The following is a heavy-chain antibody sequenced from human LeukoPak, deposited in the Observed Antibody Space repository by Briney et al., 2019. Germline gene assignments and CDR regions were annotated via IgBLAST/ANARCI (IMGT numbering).Heavy chain of an antibody. V-gene: IGHV3-30*02. J-gene: IGHJ3*02. CDR2: IRYDGSNK. CDR3: ARDQLSAYYDSSGSDAFDI. Sequence: GGSLRLSCAASGFTFSSYGMHWVRQAPGKGLEWVAFIRYDGSNKYYADSVKGRFTISRDNSKNTLYLQMNSLRAEDTAVYYCARDQLSAYYDSSGSDAFDIWGQGTMVTVSS. CDR1: GFTFSSYG. D-gene: IGHD3-22*01.